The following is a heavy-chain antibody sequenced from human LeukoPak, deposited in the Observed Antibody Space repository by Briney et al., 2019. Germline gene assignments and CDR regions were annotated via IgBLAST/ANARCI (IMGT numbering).Heavy chain of an antibody. V-gene: IGHV7-4-1*02. CDR1: GYTFTSYA. CDR3: ARDHFGGDYGSFDY. D-gene: IGHD4-17*01. J-gene: IGHJ4*02. Sequence: ASVKVSCKASGYTFTSYAMNWVRQAPGQGLEWMGWINTNTGNPTYAQGFTGRFVFSLDTSVSTAYLQISSLRAEDTAVYYCARDHFGGDYGSFDYWGQGTLVTVSS. CDR2: INTNTGNP.